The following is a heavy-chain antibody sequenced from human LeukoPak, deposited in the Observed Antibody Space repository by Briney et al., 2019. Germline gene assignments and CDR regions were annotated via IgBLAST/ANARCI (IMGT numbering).Heavy chain of an antibody. J-gene: IGHJ4*02. D-gene: IGHD6-19*01. CDR1: GGSISSYY. CDR2: IYYSGST. CDR3: ASLDSSGWYYFDY. V-gene: IGHV4-59*08. Sequence: SETLSLTCTVSGGSISSYYWSWIRQPPGKGLEWVGYIYYSGSTNYNPSLKSRVTISVDTSKNQFSLKLSSVTAADAAVYYCASLDSSGWYYFDYWGQGTLVTVSS.